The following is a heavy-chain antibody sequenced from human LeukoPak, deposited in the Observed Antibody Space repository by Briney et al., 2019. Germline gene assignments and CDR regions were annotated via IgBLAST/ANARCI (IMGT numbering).Heavy chain of an antibody. CDR3: AREEMLGYCSSTSCYSPYYFDY. V-gene: IGHV4-61*08. Sequence: SQTLSLTCTVSGGSISSGDYYWSWIRQPPGKGLEWIGYIYYSGSTNYNPSLKSRVTISVDTSENQFSLKLSSVTAADTAVYYCAREEMLGYCSSTSCYSPYYFDYWGQGTLVTVSS. CDR1: GGSISSGDYY. J-gene: IGHJ4*02. CDR2: IYYSGST. D-gene: IGHD2-2*02.